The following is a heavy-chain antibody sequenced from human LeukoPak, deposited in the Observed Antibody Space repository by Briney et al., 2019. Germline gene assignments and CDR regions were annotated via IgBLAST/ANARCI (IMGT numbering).Heavy chain of an antibody. Sequence: PSQTLSLTCTVSGGSISSGGYYWSWIRQHPGKGLEWIGYIYYSGSTYYNPSLESRVTISVDTSKNQFSLKLSSVTAADTAVYYCARSGQLGTMFDYWGQGTLVTVSS. J-gene: IGHJ4*02. CDR2: IYYSGST. CDR1: GGSISSGGYY. CDR3: ARSGQLGTMFDY. D-gene: IGHD6-13*01. V-gene: IGHV4-31*03.